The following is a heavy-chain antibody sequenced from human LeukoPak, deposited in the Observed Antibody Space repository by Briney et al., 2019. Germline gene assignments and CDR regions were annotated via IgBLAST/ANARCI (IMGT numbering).Heavy chain of an antibody. CDR3: ATDIVVVPAPPEYFQH. D-gene: IGHD2-2*01. Sequence: AVKVSCKASGGTFSSYAISWVRQAPGQGLEWMGGIIPIFGTANYAQKFQGRVTITTDESTSTAYMELSSLRSEDTAVYYCATDIVVVPAPPEYFQHWGQGTLVTVSS. J-gene: IGHJ1*01. CDR1: GGTFSSYA. V-gene: IGHV1-69*05. CDR2: IIPIFGTA.